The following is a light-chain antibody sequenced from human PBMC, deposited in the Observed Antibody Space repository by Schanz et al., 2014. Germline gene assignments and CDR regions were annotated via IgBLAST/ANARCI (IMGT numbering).Light chain of an antibody. V-gene: IGLV2-14*02. CDR2: EGS. J-gene: IGLJ3*02. CDR3: SSFTTSSAPGV. Sequence: QSALTQPASVSGSPGQSITISCTGTSSDVGSYNLVSWYQQHPGKAPKLIIYEGSKRPSGVSNRFSGSKSGNTASLTISDLQAEDEADYYCSSFTTSSAPGVFGGGTKLTVL. CDR1: SSDVGSYNL.